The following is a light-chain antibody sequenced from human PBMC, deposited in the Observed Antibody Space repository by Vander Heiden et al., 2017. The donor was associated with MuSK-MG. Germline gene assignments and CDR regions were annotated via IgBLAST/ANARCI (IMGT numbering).Light chain of an antibody. CDR2: CNN. J-gene: IGLJ3*02. CDR1: SSNVGGNN. CDR3: ADSDDRLSGVV. V-gene: IGLV1-47*02. Sequence: QSVLTQPPSASGTPGQRVTISCSGTSSNVGGNNVYWYQQLPGTAPKLLIFCNNQRPSGVPARFSCSKSGTSASPATSGLRSEDEADYYCADSDDRLSGVVFGGGTKLTVL.